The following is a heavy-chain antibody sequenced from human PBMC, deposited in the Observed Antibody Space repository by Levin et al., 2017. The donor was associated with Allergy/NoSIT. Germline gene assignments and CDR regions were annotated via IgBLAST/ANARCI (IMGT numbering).Heavy chain of an antibody. J-gene: IGHJ4*02. CDR3: AKARGGIYSSNHHFDF. D-gene: IGHD6-13*01. CDR2: ISYDGSNK. CDR1: GFTFSSYD. Sequence: GGSLRLSCAASGFTFSSYDIHWVRQAPGKGLEWVAVISYDGSNKYYADSVKGRFTISRDNSKNTLFLQMNSLRAEDTAVFYCAKARGGIYSSNHHFDFWGQGTLLTVSS. V-gene: IGHV3-30*18.